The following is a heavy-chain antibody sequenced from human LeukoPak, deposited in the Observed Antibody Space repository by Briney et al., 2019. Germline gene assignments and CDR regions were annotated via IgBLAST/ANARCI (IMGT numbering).Heavy chain of an antibody. CDR3: ARELPREVTLDY. CDR1: EFNFFSYG. Sequence: GGALRLSCVAPEFNFFSYGIQLVRQGPGKGLVWVSRIFADGSTTSYADSVKGRFTISRDNAKNTLYLQMNSLRAEDTAVYYCARELPREVTLDYWGQGTLVTVSP. CDR2: IFADGSTT. J-gene: IGHJ4*01. V-gene: IGHV3-74*01. D-gene: IGHD2-21*02.